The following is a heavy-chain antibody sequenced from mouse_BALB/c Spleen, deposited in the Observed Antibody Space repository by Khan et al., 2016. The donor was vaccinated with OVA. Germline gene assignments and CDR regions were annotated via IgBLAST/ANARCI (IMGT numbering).Heavy chain of an antibody. CDR2: IDPFNGGT. D-gene: IGHD3-3*01. V-gene: IGHV1S135*01. Sequence: VQLQQSGPELMKPGASVNISCKASYYSFTSYYIHWVKQSHGKSLEWIGYIDPFNGGTDYNQKFKGKATLTVDKSSNTAYMHLSSLTSEDSAVYYCARGTFDYWGQGTLVTVSA. J-gene: IGHJ3*01. CDR3: ARGTFDY. CDR1: YYSFTSYY.